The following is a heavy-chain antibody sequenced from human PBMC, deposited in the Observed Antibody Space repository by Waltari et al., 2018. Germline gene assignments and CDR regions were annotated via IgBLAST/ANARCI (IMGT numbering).Heavy chain of an antibody. CDR3: LARDYGRLVGIDY. D-gene: IGHD4-17*01. Sequence: EVQLVESGGGLVQPGGSLRLSCVASGFTFSDCYMDWARQATGKGLEWVGRTRNKANSYTTEYGASVKGRFTISRDDSKNSFYLQMNSLKTEDTAVYYCLARDYGRLVGIDYWGQGTLVTVSS. CDR1: GFTFSDCY. J-gene: IGHJ4*02. V-gene: IGHV3-72*01. CDR2: TRNKANSYTT.